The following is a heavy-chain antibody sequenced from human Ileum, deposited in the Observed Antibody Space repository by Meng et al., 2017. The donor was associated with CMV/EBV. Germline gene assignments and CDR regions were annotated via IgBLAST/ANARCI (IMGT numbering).Heavy chain of an antibody. CDR1: GGSVSSSAYY. Sequence: GALRLSCTVSGGSVSSSAYYWGWSRQPPGKGLEWMGSIHYSGSTYYNPSLKSRVTMSVDTSENQFSLKLNSVTAADTAMYYCASLTIAAAVRGYWGQGTLVTVSS. V-gene: IGHV4-39*07. CDR3: ASLTIAAAVRGY. J-gene: IGHJ4*02. D-gene: IGHD6-25*01. CDR2: IHYSGST.